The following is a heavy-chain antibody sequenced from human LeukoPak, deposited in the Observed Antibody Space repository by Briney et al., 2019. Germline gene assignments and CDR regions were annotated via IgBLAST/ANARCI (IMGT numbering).Heavy chain of an antibody. CDR3: ARDFMRRLDY. CDR1: GFTFSSYA. J-gene: IGHJ4*02. D-gene: IGHD1-1*01. V-gene: IGHV3-30-3*01. Sequence: GSLRLSCAASGFTFSSYAMHWVRPAPGKGLEWVAVISYDGSNKYYAASVKGRFTISRDNSKNTLYLQMNGLRAEDTAVYYCARDFMRRLDYWGQGTLVTASS. CDR2: ISYDGSNK.